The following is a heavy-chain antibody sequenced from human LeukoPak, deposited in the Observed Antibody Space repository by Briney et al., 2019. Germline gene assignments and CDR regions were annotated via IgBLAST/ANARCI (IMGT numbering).Heavy chain of an antibody. D-gene: IGHD6-13*01. CDR2: ISTGGSTI. CDR1: GFTFSSFE. V-gene: IGHV3-48*03. CDR3: ARDLGQQLVLAFDY. Sequence: GGSLRLSCAASGFTFSSFEMTWVRQAPGRGLEWVSYISTGGSTIYYADSVKGRFTISRDNAKNSLYLQMNTLRAEDTAVYYCARDLGQQLVLAFDYWGQGTLVTVSS. J-gene: IGHJ4*02.